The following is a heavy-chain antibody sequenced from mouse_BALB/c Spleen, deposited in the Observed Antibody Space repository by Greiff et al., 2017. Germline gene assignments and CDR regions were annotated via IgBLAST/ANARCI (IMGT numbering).Heavy chain of an antibody. D-gene: IGHD1-1*01. CDR1: GYTFTSYW. J-gene: IGHJ1*01. V-gene: IGHV1-5*01. Sequence: EVQLVESGTVLARPGASVKMSCKASGYTFTSYWMHWVKQRPGQGLEWIGAIYPGNSDTSYNQKFKGKATLTVDKSSSTAHMELLSLTSEDSAVYYCGRGGNYYGSSYWYFDVWGAGTTVTVSS. CDR3: GRGGNYYGSSYWYFDV. CDR2: IYPGNSDT.